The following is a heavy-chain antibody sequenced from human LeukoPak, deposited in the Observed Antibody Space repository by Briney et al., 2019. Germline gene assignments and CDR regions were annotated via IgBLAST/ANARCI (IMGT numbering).Heavy chain of an antibody. CDR2: MNPNSGNT. J-gene: IGHJ4*02. CDR1: GYTFTSYD. Sequence: ASVKVSCKASGYTFTSYDINWVRQATGQRLERMGWMNPNSGNTGYAQKFQGRVTMTRNTSISTAYMELSSLRSEDTAVYYCARDLGYCSGGSCYSNFDYWGQGTLVTVSS. D-gene: IGHD2-15*01. V-gene: IGHV1-8*01. CDR3: ARDLGYCSGGSCYSNFDY.